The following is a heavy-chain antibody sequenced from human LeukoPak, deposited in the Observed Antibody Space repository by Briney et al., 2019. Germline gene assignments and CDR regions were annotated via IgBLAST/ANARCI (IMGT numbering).Heavy chain of an antibody. J-gene: IGHJ5*02. D-gene: IGHD2-15*01. V-gene: IGHV2-5*02. Sequence: SGPTLAKPTQTLTLTCTFSGFSLSTSGVGVGWIRQPPGKALEWLALIYWDDDKRYSPSLKSRLTITKDTSKNQVVLTMTNMDPVDTATYYCAHVDKETGVDWFDPWGQGTLVTVSS. CDR1: GFSLSTSGVG. CDR2: IYWDDDK. CDR3: AHVDKETGVDWFDP.